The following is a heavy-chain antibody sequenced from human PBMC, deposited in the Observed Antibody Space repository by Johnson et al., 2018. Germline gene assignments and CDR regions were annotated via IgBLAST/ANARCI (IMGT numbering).Heavy chain of an antibody. CDR3: ATGTEDYYQHYLDV. V-gene: IGHV1-24*01. J-gene: IGHJ6*03. Sequence: QVQLVQSGAVVKKPGASVKVSCKISGYILTELSINWVRQAPGNGLEWMGVFDPEDGEPRFAQKFQGRVTLTENTRTDTAYMELKRLKSEDTAVYYRATGTEDYYQHYLDVWGKGTTVTVSS. D-gene: IGHD1/OR15-1a*01. CDR2: FDPEDGEP. CDR1: GYILTELS.